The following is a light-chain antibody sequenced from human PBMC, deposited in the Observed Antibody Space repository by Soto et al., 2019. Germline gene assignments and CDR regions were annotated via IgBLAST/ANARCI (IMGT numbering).Light chain of an antibody. Sequence: QSVLTQPASVSGSPGQSITISCTGTSSDLGSHNLVSWYQQHPGKVPKLILYEVTKRPSGVSNRFSGSKSGNTASLTISGLQPEDEADYYCCSCADTGTYVFGSGTKVTAL. CDR2: EVT. J-gene: IGLJ1*01. CDR1: SSDLGSHNL. V-gene: IGLV2-23*02. CDR3: CSCADTGTYV.